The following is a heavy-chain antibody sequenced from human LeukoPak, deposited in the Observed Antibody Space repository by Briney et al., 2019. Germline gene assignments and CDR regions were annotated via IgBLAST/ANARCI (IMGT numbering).Heavy chain of an antibody. CDR2: ISYDGSNK. Sequence: GGSLRLSCAASGFTFSSYGMHWVRQAPGKGLEWVAVISYDGSNKYYADSVKGRFTISRDNSKNTLYLQMNSLSAEDTAVYYCKVVVAANDAFDIWGQGTMVTVSS. CDR3: KVVVAANDAFDI. V-gene: IGHV3-30*03. J-gene: IGHJ3*02. CDR1: GFTFSSYG. D-gene: IGHD2-15*01.